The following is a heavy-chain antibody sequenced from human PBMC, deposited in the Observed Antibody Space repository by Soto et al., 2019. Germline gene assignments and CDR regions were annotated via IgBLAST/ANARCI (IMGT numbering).Heavy chain of an antibody. CDR3: AKDGTYSQFGDLLYHDH. CDR1: GFTFSHYG. D-gene: IGHD3-10*01. V-gene: IGHV3-30*18. J-gene: IGHJ5*02. Sequence: QVQLVESGGGVVQPVRSLRLSCAASGFTFSHYGMHWVRQAPGKGLEWVAVISFHGSNTYYADSVRGRFTVSRDNSNNTLYHQMNSLRTEDTTVYYCAKDGTYSQFGDLLYHDHWGQGTLVTVSS. CDR2: ISFHGSNT.